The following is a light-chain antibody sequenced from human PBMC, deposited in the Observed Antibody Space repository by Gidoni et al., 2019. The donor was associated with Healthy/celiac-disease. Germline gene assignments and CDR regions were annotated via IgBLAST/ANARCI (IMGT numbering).Light chain of an antibody. CDR2: GAS. Sequence: EIVFTQSPVTLSLSPGERATLSCRASQSVSSSYLAWYQQKPGQAPRLLIYGASSRATGIPDRFSGSGSGTDFTLTISRLEPEDFAVYYCQQYGSSPGTFXXXTRLEIK. CDR3: QQYGSSPGT. V-gene: IGKV3-20*01. J-gene: IGKJ5*01. CDR1: QSVSSSY.